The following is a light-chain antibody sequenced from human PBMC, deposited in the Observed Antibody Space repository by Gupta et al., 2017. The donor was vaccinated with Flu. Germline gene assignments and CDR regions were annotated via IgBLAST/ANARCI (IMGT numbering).Light chain of an antibody. Sequence: DIVMTQSPATLSVSPGERATLSCRASQSVTNKLAWYQQKPGQAPRLLIYDASTRATGIPARFSGSGSGTEFTLTISSLQSEDFAVYFCQQYNKWPPWTFGQGTKVEIK. J-gene: IGKJ1*01. V-gene: IGKV3-15*01. CDR3: QQYNKWPPWT. CDR2: DAS. CDR1: QSVTNK.